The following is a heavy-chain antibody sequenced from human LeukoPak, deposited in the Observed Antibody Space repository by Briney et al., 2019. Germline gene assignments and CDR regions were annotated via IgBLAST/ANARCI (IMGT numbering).Heavy chain of an antibody. Sequence: SETLSLTCTVSGGSMNGYYWSWIRQPAGKGLEWIGRIYTSGSTNYNPSLKSRVTMSVDTSKNQFSLKLSSVTAADTAVYYCARDGSSGWSGFDYWGQGTLVTVSS. CDR3: ARDGSSGWSGFDY. CDR2: IYTSGST. D-gene: IGHD6-19*01. J-gene: IGHJ4*02. V-gene: IGHV4-4*07. CDR1: GGSMNGYY.